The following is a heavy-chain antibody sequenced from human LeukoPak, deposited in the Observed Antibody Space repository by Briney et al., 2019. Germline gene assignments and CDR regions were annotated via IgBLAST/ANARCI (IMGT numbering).Heavy chain of an antibody. J-gene: IGHJ5*02. V-gene: IGHV1-69*05. CDR3: AREYEMVAATINWFDP. Sequence: SVKVSCKASGGTFSSYAISWVRQAPGQGLEWMGGIIPIFGTANYAQKFQGRVTITTDESTSTAYMELSSLRSEDTAVCYCAREYEMVAATINWFDPWGQGTLVTVSS. CDR1: GGTFSSYA. CDR2: IIPIFGTA. D-gene: IGHD2-15*01.